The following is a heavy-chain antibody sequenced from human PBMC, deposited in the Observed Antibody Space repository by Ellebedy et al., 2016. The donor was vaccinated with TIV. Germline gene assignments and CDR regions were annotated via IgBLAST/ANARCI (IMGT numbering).Heavy chain of an antibody. J-gene: IGHJ4*02. Sequence: GESLKISXAASGFTFRTSWMHWVRQAPGKGLVWVSRINSDGSNTDYADSVKGRFTISRDNAKNTLYLQMHSLRAEDTALYYCASGIVVSFTGSSDYWGQGTLVTVSS. CDR1: GFTFRTSW. CDR3: ASGIVVSFTGSSDY. V-gene: IGHV3-74*01. D-gene: IGHD3-22*01. CDR2: INSDGSNT.